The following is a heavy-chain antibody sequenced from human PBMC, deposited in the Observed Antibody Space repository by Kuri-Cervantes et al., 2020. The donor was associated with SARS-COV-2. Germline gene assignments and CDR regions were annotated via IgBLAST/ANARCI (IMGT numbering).Heavy chain of an antibody. CDR2: ISGSGGST. J-gene: IGHJ4*02. CDR1: GFTFSSYA. Sequence: GESLKISCAASGFTFSSYAMSWVRQAPGKGLEWVSAISGSGGSTYYADSVKGRFTISRDNSKNTLYLQMNSLRAEDTAVYYCAREGFATGTTPGGIDYWGQGTLVTVSS. CDR3: AREGFATGTTPGGIDY. D-gene: IGHD1-7*01. V-gene: IGHV3-23*01.